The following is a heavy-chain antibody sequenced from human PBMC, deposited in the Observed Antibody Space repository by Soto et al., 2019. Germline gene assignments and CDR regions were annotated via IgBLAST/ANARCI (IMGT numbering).Heavy chain of an antibody. CDR2: VRAGGGST. Sequence: EVQLLESGGGLVQPGGSLRLSCTASGFTFSSYTMSWVRQAPGKGLEWVSGVRAGGGSTDYADSVKGRFTVSRDESKNTLYLQMNSLRAEDTAVYYCAKVREGINIIFHSWGQGTLVTVSS. D-gene: IGHD1-20*01. V-gene: IGHV3-23*01. CDR1: GFTFSSYT. J-gene: IGHJ4*02. CDR3: AKVREGINIIFHS.